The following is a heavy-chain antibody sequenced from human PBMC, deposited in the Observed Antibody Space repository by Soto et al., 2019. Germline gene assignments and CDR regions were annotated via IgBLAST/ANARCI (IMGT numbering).Heavy chain of an antibody. J-gene: IGHJ3*02. V-gene: IGHV4-30-2*01. CDR1: GGSISSGGYS. CDR3: ARGNDVLRFLEYHAFDI. CDR2: IYHSGST. D-gene: IGHD3-3*01. Sequence: QLQLQESGSGLVKPSQTLSLTCAVSGGSISSGGYSWSWIRQPPGKGLEWIGYIYHSGSTYYNPAPKSRVTISVDRSKNQFSLKLSSVTAADTAVYYCARGNDVLRFLEYHAFDIWGQGTMVTVSS.